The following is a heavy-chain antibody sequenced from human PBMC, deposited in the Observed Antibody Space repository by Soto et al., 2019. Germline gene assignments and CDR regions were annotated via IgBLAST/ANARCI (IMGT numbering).Heavy chain of an antibody. Sequence: SDTLSLTCAVSSGSISSSNWWSWVRQPPGKGLEWIGEIYHSGSTNYNPSLKSRVTISVDKSKNQFSLKLSSVTAADTAVYYCAREVGSSTSSGAFDIWGQGTMVTVSS. J-gene: IGHJ3*02. CDR1: SGSISSSNW. CDR2: IYHSGST. V-gene: IGHV4-4*02. CDR3: AREVGSSTSSGAFDI. D-gene: IGHD2-2*01.